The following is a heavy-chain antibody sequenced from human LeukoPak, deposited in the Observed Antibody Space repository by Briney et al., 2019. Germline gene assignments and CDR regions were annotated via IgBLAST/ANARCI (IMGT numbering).Heavy chain of an antibody. V-gene: IGHV3-66*01. D-gene: IGHD2-2*01. CDR3: ARDRQLSGYCSSTVCPHYYYGMDV. J-gene: IGHJ6*02. Sequence: GGSLRLSCAASGFTFSSNYMSWVRQAPGKGLEWVSVIYSGGSTYYADPVKGRFTISRDNSKNTLYLQMNSLRAEDTAVYYCARDRQLSGYCSSTVCPHYYYGMDVWGQGTTVTVSS. CDR1: GFTFSSNY. CDR2: IYSGGST.